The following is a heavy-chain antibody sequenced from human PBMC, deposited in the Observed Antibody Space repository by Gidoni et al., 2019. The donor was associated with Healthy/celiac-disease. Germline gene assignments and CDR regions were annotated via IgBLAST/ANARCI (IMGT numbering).Heavy chain of an antibody. D-gene: IGHD2-2*01. CDR1: GYTFTIYD. CDR2: MTPNSGNA. CDR3: ARGSSDVVVPPYYYYYYMDV. Sequence: QVQLVQSGAEVKKPGVSVKVSCKASGYTFTIYDTNWVRQATGQGLEWMGWMTPNSGNAGYAQNFQGKVTMTRNTSISTAYMELSSLRSEDTAVYYCARGSSDVVVPPYYYYYYMDVWGKGTTVTVSS. J-gene: IGHJ6*03. V-gene: IGHV1-8*01.